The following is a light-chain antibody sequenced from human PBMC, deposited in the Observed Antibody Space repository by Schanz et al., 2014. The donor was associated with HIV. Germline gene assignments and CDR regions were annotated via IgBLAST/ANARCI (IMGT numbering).Light chain of an antibody. Sequence: QSALAQPASVSGSPGQSITISCTGTSSDVGGYNYVSWYQRHPGKAPKLMIYDVSNRPSGVSNRFSGSKSGNTASLTISGLQAEDEADYYCGSYLSGDRHWVFGGGTKVTVL. CDR1: SSDVGGYNY. CDR2: DVS. J-gene: IGLJ3*02. V-gene: IGLV2-14*03. CDR3: GSYLSGDRHWV.